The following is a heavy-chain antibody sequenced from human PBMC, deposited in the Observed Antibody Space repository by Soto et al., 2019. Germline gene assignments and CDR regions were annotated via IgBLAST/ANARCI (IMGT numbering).Heavy chain of an antibody. V-gene: IGHV1-69*01. J-gene: IGHJ6*02. Sequence: SVKGSCKASGGTSSSYASIWVRQAPGQGLEWMGGIIPIFGTANYAQKFQGRVTITADESTSTAYMELSSLRSEDTAVYYCARAGSWYPLYYYYYGMDVWGQGTTVTVSS. CDR1: GGTSSSYA. D-gene: IGHD6-13*01. CDR3: ARAGSWYPLYYYYYGMDV. CDR2: IIPIFGTA.